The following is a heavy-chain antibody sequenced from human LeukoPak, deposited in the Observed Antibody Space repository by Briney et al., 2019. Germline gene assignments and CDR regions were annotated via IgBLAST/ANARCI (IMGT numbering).Heavy chain of an antibody. CDR1: GGTFSSYT. Sequence: SVKVSCKASGGTFSSYTISWVRQAPGQGLEWMGRIIPILGIANYAQKFQGRVTITADKSMSTAYMELSSLRSGDTAVYYCAREAPRFLEWLQYNWFDPWGQGTLVTVSS. CDR3: AREAPRFLEWLQYNWFDP. J-gene: IGHJ5*02. D-gene: IGHD3-3*01. V-gene: IGHV1-69*04. CDR2: IIPILGIA.